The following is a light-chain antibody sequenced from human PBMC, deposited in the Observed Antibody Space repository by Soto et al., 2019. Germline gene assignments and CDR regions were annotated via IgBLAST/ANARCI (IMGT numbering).Light chain of an antibody. CDR3: QQRSNGPLFT. CDR2: DAS. CDR1: QSIGSN. Sequence: EIVLIQSPATLSLSPGERATLSCRASQSIGSNLAWYQQKPGQAPRLLIYDASNRATGIPARFSGYGSGTDFTLTISSLQPEDFAAYYCQQRSNGPLFTFGPGTKVDVK. V-gene: IGKV3-11*01. J-gene: IGKJ3*01.